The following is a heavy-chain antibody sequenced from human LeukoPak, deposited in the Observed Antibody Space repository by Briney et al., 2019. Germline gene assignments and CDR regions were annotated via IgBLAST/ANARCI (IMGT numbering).Heavy chain of an antibody. Sequence: SETLSLTCTVSGGSISSSGYYWSWIRQPPGKGLEWIGEINHSGSTNYNPSLKSRVTISVDASKNQFSLKLSSVTAADTAVYYCARGVYYCDSSGYYYLDYWGQGTLVTVSS. V-gene: IGHV4-39*07. D-gene: IGHD3-22*01. CDR2: INHSGST. CDR3: ARGVYYCDSSGYYYLDY. CDR1: GGSISSSGYY. J-gene: IGHJ4*02.